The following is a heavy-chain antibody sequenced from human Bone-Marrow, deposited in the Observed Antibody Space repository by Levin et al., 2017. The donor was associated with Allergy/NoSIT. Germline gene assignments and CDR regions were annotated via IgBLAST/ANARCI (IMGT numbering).Heavy chain of an antibody. Sequence: SETLSLTCTVSGGSISSSSYYWGWIRQPPGKGLEWIGSIYYSGSTYYNPSLKSRVTISVDTSKNQFSLKLSSVTAADTAVYYCARVDSSSWYQGVGWFDPWGQGTLVTVSS. V-gene: IGHV4-39*07. D-gene: IGHD6-13*01. CDR3: ARVDSSSWYQGVGWFDP. CDR1: GGSISSSSYY. CDR2: IYYSGST. J-gene: IGHJ5*02.